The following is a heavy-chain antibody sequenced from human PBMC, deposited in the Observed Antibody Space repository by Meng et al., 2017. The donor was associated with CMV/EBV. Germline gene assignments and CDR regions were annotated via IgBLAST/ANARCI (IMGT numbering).Heavy chain of an antibody. V-gene: IGHV4-34*01. CDR1: GGSFSGYY. CDR2: INHSGST. CDR3: AGGIAAAGTRYFDY. Sequence: QGAVQQLGAGLLKPSESLYLTCAVYGGSFSGYYWSWSRHPPGKGLEWSGEINHSGSTNYNPSLKSRVTISVDTSKNQFSLKLSSVTAADTAVYYCAGGIAAAGTRYFDYWGQGTLVTVSS. J-gene: IGHJ4*02. D-gene: IGHD6-13*01.